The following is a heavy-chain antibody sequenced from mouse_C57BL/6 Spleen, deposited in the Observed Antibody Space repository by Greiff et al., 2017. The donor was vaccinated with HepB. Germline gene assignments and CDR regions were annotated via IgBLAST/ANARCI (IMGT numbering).Heavy chain of an antibody. D-gene: IGHD2-3*01. J-gene: IGHJ2*01. CDR3: ARYDGYHFDY. CDR1: GYAFTNYL. Sequence: VQLQQSGAELVRPGTSVKVSCKASGYAFTNYLIEWVKQRPGQGLEWIGVINPGSGGTNYNEKFKGKATLTADKSSSTAYMQLSSLTSEDSAVYFGARYDGYHFDYWGQGTTLTVSS. CDR2: INPGSGGT. V-gene: IGHV1-54*01.